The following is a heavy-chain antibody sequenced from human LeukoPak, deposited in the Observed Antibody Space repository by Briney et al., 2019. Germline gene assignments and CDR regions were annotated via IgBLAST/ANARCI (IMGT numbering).Heavy chain of an antibody. D-gene: IGHD2-15*01. CDR3: AIYFCSGGSSPSPFDY. V-gene: IGHV3-21*01. CDR1: GFTFSSYS. Sequence: GGSLRLSCAASGFTFSSYSMNWVRQAPGKGLEWVSSISTGSSYIDYADSVKGRFTISRDNAKNSLYLQMNSLRAEDTAVYYCAIYFCSGGSSPSPFDYGGRETLVTV. CDR2: ISTGSSYI. J-gene: IGHJ4*02.